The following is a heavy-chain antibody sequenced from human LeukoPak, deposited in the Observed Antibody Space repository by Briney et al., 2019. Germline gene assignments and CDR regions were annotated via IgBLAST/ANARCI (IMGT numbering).Heavy chain of an antibody. D-gene: IGHD2-15*01. V-gene: IGHV4-39*01. CDR3: ARVAPGVFDY. J-gene: IGHJ4*02. CDR1: GDSISSSSYP. Sequence: PSETLSLTCTVSGDSISSSSYPWAWIRQPPGKGLEWIGNIYYTGSTNYNPSLKSRVIMSVDTSKNQFSLKLSSVTAADTAVYYCARVAPGVFDYWGQGTLVTVSS. CDR2: IYYTGST.